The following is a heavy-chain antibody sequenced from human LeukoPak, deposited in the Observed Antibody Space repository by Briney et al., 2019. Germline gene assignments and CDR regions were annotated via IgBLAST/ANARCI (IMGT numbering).Heavy chain of an antibody. CDR2: IKQDGSEK. J-gene: IGHJ4*02. CDR1: GLTFSSHW. CDR3: AREGSSSSFFEY. Sequence: PGGSLRLSCAASGLTFSSHWMSWVRRAPGKGLEWVANIKQDGSEKYYVDSVKGRFTISRDNAKNSLYLQMNSLRAEDTAVYYCAREGSSSSFFEYWGQGTLVTVS. D-gene: IGHD6-6*01. V-gene: IGHV3-7*03.